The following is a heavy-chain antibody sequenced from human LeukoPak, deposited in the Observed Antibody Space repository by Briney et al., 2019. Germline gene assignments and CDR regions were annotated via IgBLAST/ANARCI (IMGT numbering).Heavy chain of an antibody. CDR2: IYYSGST. J-gene: IGHJ3*02. V-gene: IGHV4-59*08. CDR3: AKHLWGSGSYYPPGPFYI. Sequence: SETLSLTCTVSGGSTSSYYWSWIRQPPGKGLEWIGYIYYSGSTNYNPSLKSRVTISVHTSKNQFSLKLSSVTAADTAVYYCAKHLWGSGSYYPPGPFYIWGQGTMVTISS. D-gene: IGHD3-10*01. CDR1: GGSTSSYY.